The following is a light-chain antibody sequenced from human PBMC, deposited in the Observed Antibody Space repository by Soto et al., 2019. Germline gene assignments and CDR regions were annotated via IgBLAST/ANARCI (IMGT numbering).Light chain of an antibody. Sequence: QSVLTQPPSVSGAPGQRVTISCSGSSSNIGAGYDVNWYRQLPGTAPKLLIYGNSDRPSGVPDRFSGSKSGTSASLAITGLQAEDEADYFCQAYDYSLTASVFGGGTKLTVL. CDR1: SSNIGAGYD. J-gene: IGLJ3*02. V-gene: IGLV1-40*01. CDR2: GNS. CDR3: QAYDYSLTASV.